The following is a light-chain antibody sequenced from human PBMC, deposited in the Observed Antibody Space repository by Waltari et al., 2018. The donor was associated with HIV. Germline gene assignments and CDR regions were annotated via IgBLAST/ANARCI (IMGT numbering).Light chain of an antibody. CDR2: GNS. J-gene: IGLJ2*01. CDR1: SSNIGAGYD. V-gene: IGLV1-40*01. Sequence: QSVLTHPPSVSGAPGQRVTISCSGSSSNIGAGYDVHWYQQFPGTAPKLLIYGNSNRPSGVPDRFSGSKSGTSASLAITGLQAEDEADYYCQSYDSNLSGVFGGGTKLTVL. CDR3: QSYDSNLSGV.